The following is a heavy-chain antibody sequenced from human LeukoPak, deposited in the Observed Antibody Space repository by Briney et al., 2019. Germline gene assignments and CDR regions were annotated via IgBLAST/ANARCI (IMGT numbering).Heavy chain of an antibody. CDR3: ARGSQVVPAAIYGLPTYYMDV. D-gene: IGHD2-2*01. Sequence: GGSLRLSWAASGFTFSSYSMNWVRQAPGKGLEWVSYISSSSSTIYYADSVKGRFTISRDNAKNSLYLQMNSLRAEDTAVYYCARGSQVVPAAIYGLPTYYMDVWGKGTTVTVSS. CDR1: GFTFSSYS. V-gene: IGHV3-48*01. CDR2: ISSSSSTI. J-gene: IGHJ6*03.